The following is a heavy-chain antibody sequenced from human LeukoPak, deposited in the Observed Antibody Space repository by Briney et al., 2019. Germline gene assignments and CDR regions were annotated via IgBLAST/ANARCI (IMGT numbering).Heavy chain of an antibody. D-gene: IGHD3-10*01. CDR1: GGSISSYY. CDR2: IYYSGST. V-gene: IGHV4-59*01. J-gene: IGHJ4*02. Sequence: SETLSLTCTVSGGSISSYYWGWIRQPPGKGLEWIGYIYYSGSTNYNPSLKSRVTISINTSKNQFSLKLSSVTAADTAVYYCARDRYDSGSFDYWGQGTLVTVSS. CDR3: ARDRYDSGSFDY.